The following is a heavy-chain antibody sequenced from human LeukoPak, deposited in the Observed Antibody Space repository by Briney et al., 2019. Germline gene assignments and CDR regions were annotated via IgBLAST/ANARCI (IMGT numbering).Heavy chain of an antibody. CDR3: ARWNGMATITSDY. J-gene: IGHJ4*02. CDR2: ISSSSSFI. CDR1: GFTFSTYS. V-gene: IGHV3-21*01. Sequence: GGSLRLSCAASGFTFSTYSMNWVRQAPGKGLEWVSSISSSSSFIYYADSVKGRFTISRDNAKNSLYLQMNSLRGEDTAVYYCARWNGMATITSDYWGQGTLVTVSS. D-gene: IGHD5-24*01.